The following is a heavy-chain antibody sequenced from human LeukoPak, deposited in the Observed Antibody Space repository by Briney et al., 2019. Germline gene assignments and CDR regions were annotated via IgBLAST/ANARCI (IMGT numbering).Heavy chain of an antibody. Sequence: EASVKVSCKASGGTFSSYAISWVRQAPGQGLEWMGGIIPIFGTANYAQKFQGRVTITADESTSTAYMELSSLRSEDTAVYYCARRERAVAGTSHFDYWGQGTLVTVSS. CDR1: GGTFSSYA. J-gene: IGHJ4*02. D-gene: IGHD6-19*01. CDR2: IIPIFGTA. V-gene: IGHV1-69*13. CDR3: ARRERAVAGTSHFDY.